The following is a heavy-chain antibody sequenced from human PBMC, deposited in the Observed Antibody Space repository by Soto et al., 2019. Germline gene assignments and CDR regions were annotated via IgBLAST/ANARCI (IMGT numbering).Heavy chain of an antibody. CDR2: IYHSGST. D-gene: IGHD2-2*01. CDR3: ARGHCISTSCPTKHFDY. CDR1: GGSISSGGYS. V-gene: IGHV4-30-2*01. Sequence: QLQLQESGSGLVKPSQTLSLTCAVSGGSISSGGYSWSWIRQPPGKGLEWIGYIYHSGSTYYNPSLKSRVTISVDRSKNQFSLKLSSVTAADTAVYYCARGHCISTSCPTKHFDYWGQGTLVTVSS. J-gene: IGHJ4*02.